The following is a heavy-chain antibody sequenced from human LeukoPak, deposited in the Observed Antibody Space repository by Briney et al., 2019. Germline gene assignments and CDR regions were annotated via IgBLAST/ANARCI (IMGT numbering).Heavy chain of an antibody. D-gene: IGHD2-2*01. Sequence: SETLSLTCTVSGGSISSGSYYWSWIRQPAGKGLEWIGRIYTSGSTNYNPSLKSRVTISVDTSKNQFSLKLSSVTAADTAVYYCARDRRKLGYCSSTSCPGIAFDIWGQGTMVTVSS. V-gene: IGHV4-61*02. CDR2: IYTSGST. CDR3: ARDRRKLGYCSSTSCPGIAFDI. CDR1: GGSISSGSYY. J-gene: IGHJ3*02.